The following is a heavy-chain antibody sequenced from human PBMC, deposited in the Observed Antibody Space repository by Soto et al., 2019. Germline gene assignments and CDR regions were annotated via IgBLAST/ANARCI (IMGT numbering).Heavy chain of an antibody. J-gene: IGHJ6*02. CDR3: ASSPPLGELSLGYGMDV. Sequence: ASVKVPCKASGYTFTGYYMHWVRQAPGQGLEWMGWINPNSGGTNYAQKFQGWVTMTRHTSISTAYMELSRLRSDDTAVYYCASSPPLGELSLGYGMDVWGQGTTVTVSS. D-gene: IGHD3-16*02. CDR2: INPNSGGT. V-gene: IGHV1-2*04. CDR1: GYTFTGYY.